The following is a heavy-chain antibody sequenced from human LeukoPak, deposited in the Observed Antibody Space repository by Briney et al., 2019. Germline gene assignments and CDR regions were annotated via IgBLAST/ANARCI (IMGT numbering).Heavy chain of an antibody. Sequence: PGGSLRLSCAASGFTFSSYAMHWVRQAPGKGPEWVAVISYDGSNKYYADSVKGRFTISRDNSKNTLYLQMNSLRAEDTAVYYCAREIDYNEFDYWGQGTLVTVSS. CDR3: AREIDYNEFDY. CDR2: ISYDGSNK. V-gene: IGHV3-30*04. D-gene: IGHD1-14*01. J-gene: IGHJ4*02. CDR1: GFTFSSYA.